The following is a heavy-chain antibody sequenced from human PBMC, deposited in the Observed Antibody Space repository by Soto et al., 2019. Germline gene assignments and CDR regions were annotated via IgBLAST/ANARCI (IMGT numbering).Heavy chain of an antibody. CDR3: TKGGRGIDIFVDS. Sequence: EVQLLESGGGLEQPGGSLRLSCVASGFTFSNYAMNWIHQAPGKGLEWVSSISGSDDRTFFADSVKGRFPISRDNSKDTVFLQMNNLRGEDTALYYCTKGGRGIDIFVDSWGQGTLVSVSS. J-gene: IGHJ4*02. V-gene: IGHV3-23*01. CDR2: ISGSDDRT. D-gene: IGHD3-9*01. CDR1: GFTFSNYA.